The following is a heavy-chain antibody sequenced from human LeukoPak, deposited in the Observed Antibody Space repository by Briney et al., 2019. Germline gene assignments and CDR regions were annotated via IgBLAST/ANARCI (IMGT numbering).Heavy chain of an antibody. CDR1: GFTFSYA. CDR2: ISGSGGST. Sequence: GGSLRLSCAASGFTFSYAMTWVRQAPGKGLEWVSAISGSGGSTYYADSVKGRFTVSRDNSKNTLYLQMNSLRAEDTAVYYCAKRRRNLESSASXYMXVWXXXTTVTIS. CDR3: AKRRRNLESSASXYMXV. D-gene: IGHD3-22*01. V-gene: IGHV3-23*01. J-gene: IGHJ6*03.